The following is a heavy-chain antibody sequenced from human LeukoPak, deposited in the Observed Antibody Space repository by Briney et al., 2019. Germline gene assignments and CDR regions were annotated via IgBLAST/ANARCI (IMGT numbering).Heavy chain of an antibody. J-gene: IGHJ4*02. CDR3: ARGTGGAYYFDY. CDR1: GGTFSSYA. CDR2: IIPIFGIA. Sequence: SVKVSCKASGGTFSSYAISWVRQAPGQGLEWMGRIIPIFGIANYAQKFQGRVTITADKSTSTAYMELSSLRSEDTAVYFCARGTGGAYYFDYWGQGTLVTVSS. D-gene: IGHD3-16*01. V-gene: IGHV1-69*04.